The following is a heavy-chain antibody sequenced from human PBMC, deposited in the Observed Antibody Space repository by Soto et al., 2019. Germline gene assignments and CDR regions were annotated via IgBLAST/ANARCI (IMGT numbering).Heavy chain of an antibody. CDR3: ARSPRKNDFWSGYLAYGMDV. J-gene: IGHJ6*02. CDR2: IWYDGSNK. Sequence: SLRLSCAASGFTFSSYGIHWVRQAPGKGLEWVAVIWYDGSNKYYADSVKGRFTISRDNSKNTLYLQMNSLRAEDTAVYYCARSPRKNDFWSGYLAYGMDVWGQGTTVTVSS. V-gene: IGHV3-33*01. D-gene: IGHD3-3*01. CDR1: GFTFSSYG.